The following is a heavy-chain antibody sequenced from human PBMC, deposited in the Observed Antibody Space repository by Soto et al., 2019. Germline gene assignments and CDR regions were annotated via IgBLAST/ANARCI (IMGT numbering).Heavy chain of an antibody. Sequence: GESLKISCKGSGYSFANYWIGWVRQMPGKGLEWMGIIYPGDSNTIYSPSFQGQVTISVDKSISTAFLQWSSLKASDTATYYCARGVDGHTWSLYWGQETLVTVSS. CDR3: ARGVDGHTWSLY. J-gene: IGHJ4*02. CDR2: IYPGDSNT. CDR1: GYSFANYW. V-gene: IGHV5-51*01. D-gene: IGHD3-3*01.